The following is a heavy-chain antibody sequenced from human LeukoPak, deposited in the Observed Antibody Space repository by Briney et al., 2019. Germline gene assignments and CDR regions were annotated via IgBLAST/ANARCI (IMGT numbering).Heavy chain of an antibody. Sequence: SETLSLTCAVYGGSFSGYYWSWIRQPPGKGLEWIGYIYYSGSTNYNPSLRSRVTISLDTSKNQFSLKLSSVTAADTAVYYCARHLFYNSSGYSFDYWGQGTLVTVSS. CDR1: GGSFSGYY. D-gene: IGHD3-22*01. V-gene: IGHV4-59*08. CDR2: IYYSGST. CDR3: ARHLFYNSSGYSFDY. J-gene: IGHJ4*02.